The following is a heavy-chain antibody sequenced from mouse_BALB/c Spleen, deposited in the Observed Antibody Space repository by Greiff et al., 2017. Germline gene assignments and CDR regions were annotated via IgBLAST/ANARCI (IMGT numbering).Heavy chain of an antibody. CDR2: INPSNGGT. CDR1: GYTFTSYY. CDR3: TRGDDGSPCFAY. Sequence: VQLQQSGAELVKPGASVKLSCKASGYTFTSYYMYWVKQRPGQGLEWIGEINPSNGGTNFNEKFKSKATLTVDKSSSTAYMKLSSLTAEDAAVYYGTRGDDGSPCFAYWGQGTRVTVSA. D-gene: IGHD1-1*01. J-gene: IGHJ3*01. V-gene: IGHV1S81*02.